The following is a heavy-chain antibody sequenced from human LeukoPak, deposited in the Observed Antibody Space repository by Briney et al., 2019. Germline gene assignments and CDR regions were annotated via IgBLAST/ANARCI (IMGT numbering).Heavy chain of an antibody. V-gene: IGHV4-39*01. CDR2: IYYSGST. Sequence: PSETLSLTCTVSGGSISSRGYYWGWIRQPPGKWLEWIGHIYYSGSTYYNPSLKSRVTISVDTSKNQFSLKLSSVTAADTAVYNCARYSSAWFDPWGQGTLVTVSS. D-gene: IGHD6-25*01. J-gene: IGHJ5*02. CDR3: ARYSSAWFDP. CDR1: GGSISSRGYY.